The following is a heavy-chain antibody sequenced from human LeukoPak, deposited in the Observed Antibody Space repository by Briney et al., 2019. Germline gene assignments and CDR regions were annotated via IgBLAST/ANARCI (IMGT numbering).Heavy chain of an antibody. CDR2: ISYDGSNK. Sequence: HPGGSLRLSCAASGFTFSSYGMHWVRQAPGKGLEWVAVISYDGSNKFYVDSVKGRFTVSRDNSKNTLYLQMNSLRAEDTAVYYCARVTGEGATFWFDPWGQGTLVTVSS. D-gene: IGHD1-26*01. V-gene: IGHV3-30*03. CDR1: GFTFSSYG. J-gene: IGHJ5*02. CDR3: ARVTGEGATFWFDP.